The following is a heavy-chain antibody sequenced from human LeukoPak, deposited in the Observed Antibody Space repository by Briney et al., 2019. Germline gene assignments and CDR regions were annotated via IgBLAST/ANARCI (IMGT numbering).Heavy chain of an antibody. CDR2: ISGCSSYI. Sequence: PGGSLRLSCAASGFTFSNYIMTWVRQAPGKGLEWVSSISGCSSYIYYAASVKGRFTVSRDHAKNPLHLQMNSLRPEDTAVYYCARDAADDSSGYYPFDYWGQGTLVTVSS. CDR1: GFTFSNYI. CDR3: ARDAADDSSGYYPFDY. D-gene: IGHD3-22*01. J-gene: IGHJ4*02. V-gene: IGHV3-21*01.